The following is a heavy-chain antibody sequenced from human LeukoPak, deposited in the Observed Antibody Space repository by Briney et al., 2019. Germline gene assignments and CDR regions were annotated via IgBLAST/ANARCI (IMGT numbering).Heavy chain of an antibody. J-gene: IGHJ4*02. CDR3: ARDQSDYYGSGSYSEGSY. CDR1: GFTVSSNY. CDR2: IYSGGST. D-gene: IGHD3-10*01. V-gene: IGHV3-66*01. Sequence: QTGGSLRLSCAASGFTVSSNYMSWVRQAPGKGLECFSVIYSGGSTYYADSVKGRFTISRDNAKNSLYLQMNGLRDEDTAVYYCARDQSDYYGSGSYSEGSYWGQGTLVTVSS.